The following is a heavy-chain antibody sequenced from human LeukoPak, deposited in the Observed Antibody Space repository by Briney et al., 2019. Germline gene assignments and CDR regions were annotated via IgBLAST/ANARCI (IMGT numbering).Heavy chain of an antibody. D-gene: IGHD5-12*01. CDR3: ARDGDGYNYEGDP. J-gene: IGHJ5*02. V-gene: IGHV3-48*02. Sequence: GGSLRLSCAASGFTFSGSAMHWVRQAPGKGLEWVPYISSSSSTIYYADSVKGRFTISRDNAKNSLYLQMNSLRDEDTAVYYCARDGDGYNYEGDPWGQGTLVTVSS. CDR2: ISSSSSTI. CDR1: GFTFSGSA.